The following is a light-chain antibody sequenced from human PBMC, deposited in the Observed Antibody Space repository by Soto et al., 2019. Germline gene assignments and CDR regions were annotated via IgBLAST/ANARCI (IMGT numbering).Light chain of an antibody. J-gene: IGLJ2*01. Sequence: QSVLTQPASVSGSPGQSITISCTGTSSDVGGYNYVSWYQQHPGKAPKLMIYDVSNRPSGVSNRFSGSKSGNTASLTISGLQAEDEADYYCSSYTSSSTLEVFGEGTQLTVL. CDR3: SSYTSSSTLEV. V-gene: IGLV2-14*01. CDR2: DVS. CDR1: SSDVGGYNY.